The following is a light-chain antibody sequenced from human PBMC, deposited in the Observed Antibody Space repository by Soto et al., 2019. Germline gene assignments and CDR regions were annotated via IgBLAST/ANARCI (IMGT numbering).Light chain of an antibody. CDR1: QSVSSSY. CDR2: GAS. Sequence: EIVLTQSPGTLSLSPGERATLSCRASQSVSSSYLGWFQQKPGQAPRLLIYGASSRATGIPDRFSGSGSGTDFTLTISRLEPEDFAVYYCQQYGSSITFGPGTKVDIK. CDR3: QQYGSSIT. J-gene: IGKJ3*01. V-gene: IGKV3-20*01.